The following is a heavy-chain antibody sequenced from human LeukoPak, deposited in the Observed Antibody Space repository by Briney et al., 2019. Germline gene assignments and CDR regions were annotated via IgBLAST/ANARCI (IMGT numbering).Heavy chain of an antibody. CDR2: IYTSGST. D-gene: IGHD5-24*01. V-gene: IGHV4-61*02. CDR3: ARDPPPAWTLATFSSHWYFDL. J-gene: IGHJ2*01. Sequence: SETLSLTCTVSGGPISSRNYYWSWVRQPAGKGLEWIGRIYTSGSTSYNPSLKSRVTISIDTSKNQFSLRLRSVTAADTAIYYCARDPPPAWTLATFSSHWYFDLWGRGTLSLSPQ. CDR1: GGPISSRNYY.